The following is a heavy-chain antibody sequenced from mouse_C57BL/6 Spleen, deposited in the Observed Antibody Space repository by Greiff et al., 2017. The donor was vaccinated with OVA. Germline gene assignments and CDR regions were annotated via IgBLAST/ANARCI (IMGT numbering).Heavy chain of an antibody. Sequence: DVQLVESGGGLVKPGGSLKLSCAASGFTFSDYGMHWVRQAPEKGLEWVAYISSGSSTIYYADTVKGRFTISRDNAKNTLFLQMTSLRSEDTAMYYCARPETAQATWFAYWGQGTLVTVSA. J-gene: IGHJ3*01. CDR2: ISSGSSTI. D-gene: IGHD3-2*02. CDR1: GFTFSDYG. CDR3: ARPETAQATWFAY. V-gene: IGHV5-17*01.